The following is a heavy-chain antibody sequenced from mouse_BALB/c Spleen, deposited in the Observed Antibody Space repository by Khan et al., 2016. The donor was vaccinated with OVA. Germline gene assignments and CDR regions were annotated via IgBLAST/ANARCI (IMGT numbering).Heavy chain of an antibody. CDR2: IWSDGKT. CDR3: ARKTHMITTVMDY. CDR1: GFSLTSYG. Sequence: QVQLKESGPGLVAPSQSLSITCTVSGFSLTSYGVHWVRQPPGKGLEWLVVIWSDGKTTYNSTLKSRLSISKDNSKSQGFLKMNSLQTDDTAMYYCARKTHMITTVMDYWGQGTSVTVSS. D-gene: IGHD2-4*01. J-gene: IGHJ4*01. V-gene: IGHV2-6*02.